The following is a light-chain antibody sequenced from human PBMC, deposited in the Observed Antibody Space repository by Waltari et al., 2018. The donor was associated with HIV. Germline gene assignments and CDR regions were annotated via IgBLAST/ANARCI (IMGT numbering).Light chain of an antibody. V-gene: IGKV1-27*01. CDR1: QGISND. Sequence: DIQMTQSPSPLPASVGDRVTITCRASQGISNDLAWYQQKPGKVPKLLIYAASTLQSGVPSRFSGSGSGTDFTLTISSLQPEDVATYYCQKYNSARTFGQGTKVEIK. CDR3: QKYNSART. J-gene: IGKJ1*01. CDR2: AAS.